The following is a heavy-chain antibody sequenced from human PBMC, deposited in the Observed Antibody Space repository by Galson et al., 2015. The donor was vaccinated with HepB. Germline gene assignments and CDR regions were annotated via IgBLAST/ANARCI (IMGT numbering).Heavy chain of an antibody. V-gene: IGHV3-30*04. J-gene: IGHJ4*02. CDR2: MSFDGRNE. CDR1: GFDFNAYA. D-gene: IGHD3-3*01. Sequence: SLRLSFAASGFDFNAYAMHWVRQAPGKGLDWLSVMSFDGRNEYYADTVKGRFTISRDSSKNTLFLQMDRLRPEDTAVYYCARVVVLSETYLGQEDLDHWGQGTLVTVSS. CDR3: ARVVVLSETYLGQEDLDH.